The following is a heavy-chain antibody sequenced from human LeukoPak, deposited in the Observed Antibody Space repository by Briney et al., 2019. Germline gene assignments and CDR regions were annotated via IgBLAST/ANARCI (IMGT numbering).Heavy chain of an antibody. CDR3: AKAPLRGYSYGSFDC. V-gene: IGHV3-9*01. CDR1: GFTFDDYA. Sequence: GGSLRLSCAASGFTFDDYAMHWVRQAPGKGLEWVSGISWNSGSIGYADSVKGRFTISRDNAKNSLYLQMNSLRAEDTALYYCAKAPLRGYSYGSFDCWGQGTLVTVSS. J-gene: IGHJ4*02. D-gene: IGHD5-18*01. CDR2: ISWNSGSI.